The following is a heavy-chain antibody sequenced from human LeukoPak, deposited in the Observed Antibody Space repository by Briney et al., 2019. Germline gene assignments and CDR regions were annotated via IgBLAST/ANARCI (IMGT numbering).Heavy chain of an antibody. Sequence: SETLSLSCTVSGGSISSGGYYGSGIRQHPGRALEGIGYIYYSGSTYYNPSLKSRITISLDTSKNQFSLKLSSVTAADTAVYYCARTGIVVVPAAQTSYFDYWGQGTLVTVSS. CDR3: ARTGIVVVPAAQTSYFDY. CDR1: GGSISSGGYY. J-gene: IGHJ4*02. CDR2: IYYSGST. V-gene: IGHV4-31*03. D-gene: IGHD2-2*01.